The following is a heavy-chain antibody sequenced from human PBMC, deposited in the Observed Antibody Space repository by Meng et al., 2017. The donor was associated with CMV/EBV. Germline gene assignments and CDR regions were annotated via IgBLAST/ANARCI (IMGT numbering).Heavy chain of an antibody. J-gene: IGHJ5*02. V-gene: IGHV4-39*01. CDR1: GGSISSSSYY. Sequence: LTCTFSGGSISSSSYYWGWIRQPPGKGLEWIGSIYYSGSTYYNPSLKSRVTISVDTSKNQFSLKLSSVTAADTAVYYCARQVSWFDPWGQGTLVTVSS. CDR2: IYYSGST. CDR3: ARQVSWFDP.